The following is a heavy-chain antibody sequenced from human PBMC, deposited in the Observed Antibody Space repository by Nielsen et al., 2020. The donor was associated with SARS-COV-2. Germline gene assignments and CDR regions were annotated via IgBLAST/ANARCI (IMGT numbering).Heavy chain of an antibody. J-gene: IGHJ4*02. Sequence: GGSLRLSCAASGFTFDDYGMSWVRQAPGKGLEWVSGISWNSGSIGYADSEKGRFTISRDNAKNSLYLQMNSLRAEDTAVYYCARDFSDGYNRPFDYWGQGTLVTVSS. D-gene: IGHD5-24*01. CDR2: ISWNSGSI. V-gene: IGHV3-20*04. CDR1: GFTFDDYG. CDR3: ARDFSDGYNRPFDY.